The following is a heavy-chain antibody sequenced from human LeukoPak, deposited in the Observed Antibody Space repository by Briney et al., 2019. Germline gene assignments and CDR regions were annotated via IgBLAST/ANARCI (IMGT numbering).Heavy chain of an antibody. Sequence: GGSLRLSCAASGFTFSSYSMNWVRQAPGKGLEWVSSISSSSSYIYYADSVKGRFTISRDNAENSLYLQMNSLRAEDTAVYYCARVTPGTGTTLGYWGQGTLVTVSS. CDR1: GFTFSSYS. V-gene: IGHV3-21*01. D-gene: IGHD1-7*01. CDR3: ARVTPGTGTTLGY. CDR2: ISSSSSYI. J-gene: IGHJ4*02.